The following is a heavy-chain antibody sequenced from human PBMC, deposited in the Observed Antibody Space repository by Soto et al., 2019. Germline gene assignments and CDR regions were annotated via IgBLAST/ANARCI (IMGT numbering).Heavy chain of an antibody. CDR2: MNPKSGNT. V-gene: IGHV1-8*01. J-gene: IGHJ3*02. Sequence: QVQLVQSGAEVKKPGASVKVSCKASGYPFSSYDINWVRQAPGQGLEWMGWMNPKSGNTGYAQKFQGRVTMTRTTSLAAAYLELTSLRSEDTAVYYCARETGDGYCSGSSCYDGFDIWGQGTMVTVSS. CDR3: ARETGDGYCSGSSCYDGFDI. CDR1: GYPFSSYD. D-gene: IGHD2-15*01.